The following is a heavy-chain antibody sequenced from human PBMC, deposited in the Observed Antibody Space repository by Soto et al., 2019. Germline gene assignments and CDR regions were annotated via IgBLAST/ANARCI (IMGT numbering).Heavy chain of an antibody. Sequence: ASVKVSCKASGYTFTSYGISWVRQAPGQGLEWMGWISAYNGNTNYSQKFQGRVTITRDTSASTAYMELSSLRSEDTAVYYCARSKLGGSLYYFDYWGQGTLVTVSS. CDR2: ISAYNGNT. CDR1: GYTFTSYG. CDR3: ARSKLGGSLYYFDY. J-gene: IGHJ4*02. V-gene: IGHV1-18*01. D-gene: IGHD7-27*01.